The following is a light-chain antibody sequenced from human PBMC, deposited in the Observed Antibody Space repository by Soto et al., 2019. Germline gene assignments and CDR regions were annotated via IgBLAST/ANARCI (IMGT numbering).Light chain of an antibody. Sequence: QSVLTQPASVSGSPGQSITISCSGASSDIGPYDYVSWYQHHPGRAPKLLIYEVSNRPSGVSYRFSGSKSGNTASLTISGLQAEDEGDYYCTTFAPGRIDVFGSGTKLTVL. J-gene: IGLJ1*01. V-gene: IGLV2-14*01. CDR3: TTFAPGRIDV. CDR1: SSDIGPYDY. CDR2: EVS.